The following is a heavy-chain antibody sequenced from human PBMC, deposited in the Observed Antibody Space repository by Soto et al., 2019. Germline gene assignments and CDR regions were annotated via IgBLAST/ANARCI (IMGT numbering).Heavy chain of an antibody. CDR1: GGSISSSSYY. V-gene: IGHV4-39*07. D-gene: IGHD6-13*01. Sequence: SETLSLTCTVSGGSISSSSYYWGWIRQPPGKGLEWIGSIYYSGYTYYNQSLKSRVTISVDTSKNQFSLKLSSVTAAGTAVYYCARGIAAAGTFDYWGQGTLVTVSS. CDR3: ARGIAAAGTFDY. J-gene: IGHJ4*02. CDR2: IYYSGYT.